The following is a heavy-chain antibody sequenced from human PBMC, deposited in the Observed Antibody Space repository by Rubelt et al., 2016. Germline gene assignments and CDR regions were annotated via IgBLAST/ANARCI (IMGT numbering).Heavy chain of an antibody. CDR1: GFTVSGTF. J-gene: IGHJ4*02. Sequence: EVQLVESGGGLIQPGGSLRLSCAASGFTVSGTFMRWVRQAPGKGLQWVSLIYSGGTTYYAASVRGRFPISRDNSENTLYLQMNSLRAEDTAMYYCARWSGTYYDHWGQGTLVTVSS. V-gene: IGHV3-53*01. CDR2: IYSGGTT. D-gene: IGHD3-3*01. CDR3: ARWSGTYYDH.